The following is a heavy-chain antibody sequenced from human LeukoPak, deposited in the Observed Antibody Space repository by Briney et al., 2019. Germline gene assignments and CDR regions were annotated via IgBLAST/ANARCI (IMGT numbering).Heavy chain of an antibody. D-gene: IGHD4-23*01. CDR1: GFTFSSYS. CDR2: ISSSSSYI. Sequence: PGGSLRLSCAASGFTFSSYSMNWVRQAPGKGLEWVSSISSSSSYIYYADSVKGRFTISRDNAKNSLYLQMNSLRAEDTAVHYCARDQSLDYGGNFDYWGQGTLVTVSS. J-gene: IGHJ4*02. V-gene: IGHV3-21*01. CDR3: ARDQSLDYGGNFDY.